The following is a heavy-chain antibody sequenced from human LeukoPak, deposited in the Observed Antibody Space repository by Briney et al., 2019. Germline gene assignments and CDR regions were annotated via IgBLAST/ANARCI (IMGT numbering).Heavy chain of an antibody. CDR1: GYTLTELS. J-gene: IGHJ4*02. CDR2: FDPEDGET. V-gene: IGHV1-24*01. CDR3: ATASTVTTEYYFDY. Sequence: SVKVSCKVSGYTLTELSMHWVRQAPGKGLEWMRGFDPEDGETIYAQKFQGRVTMTEDTSTDTAYMELSGLRSEDTAVYYCATASTVTTEYYFDYWGQGTLVTVSS. D-gene: IGHD4-17*01.